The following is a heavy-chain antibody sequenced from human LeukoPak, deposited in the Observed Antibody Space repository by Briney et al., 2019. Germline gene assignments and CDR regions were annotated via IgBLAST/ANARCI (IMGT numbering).Heavy chain of an antibody. J-gene: IGHJ2*01. CDR1: GGSISSYY. V-gene: IGHV4-59*01. CDR2: IYYSGST. D-gene: IGHD2-2*01. Sequence: PSETLSLTCTVSGGSISSYYWSWIRQPPGKGLEWIGDIYYSGSTNYNPSLKSRVTISVDTSKNQFSLKLSSVTAADTAVYYCARDVVVVPAAIPSWYFDLWGRGTLVTVSS. CDR3: ARDVVVVPAAIPSWYFDL.